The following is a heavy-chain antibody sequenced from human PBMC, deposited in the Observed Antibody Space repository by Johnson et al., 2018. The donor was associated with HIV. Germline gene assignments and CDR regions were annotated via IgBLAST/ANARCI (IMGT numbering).Heavy chain of an antibody. V-gene: IGHV3-30*04. CDR3: NTDRVDGGGSYYNAFDI. D-gene: IGHD1-26*01. Sequence: QVQLVESGGSVVRRGGSLRLSCAASGFTFSSYAMHWVRQAPGKGLEWVAVISYDGSEKYFADSVKGRFTISRDSSKNTLYLQMNSLKTEDTALYYCNTDRVDGGGSYYNAFDIWGQGTMVTVSS. J-gene: IGHJ3*02. CDR1: GFTFSSYA. CDR2: ISYDGSEK.